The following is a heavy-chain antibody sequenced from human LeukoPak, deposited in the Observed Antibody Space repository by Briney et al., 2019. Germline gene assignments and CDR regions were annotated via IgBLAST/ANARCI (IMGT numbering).Heavy chain of an antibody. D-gene: IGHD2-2*01. CDR1: GGSISCGGYY. V-gene: IGHV4-31*03. J-gene: IGHJ4*02. CDR2: IYYSGST. Sequence: SETLSLTCTVSGGSISCGGYYWSWIPQHPGKGLEWIGYIYYSGSTYYNPSLKSRVTISVDKSKNQFALKLSSVTAADTAVYYCARAGCSSTSCYNPFDYWGQGTLVTVSS. CDR3: ARAGCSSTSCYNPFDY.